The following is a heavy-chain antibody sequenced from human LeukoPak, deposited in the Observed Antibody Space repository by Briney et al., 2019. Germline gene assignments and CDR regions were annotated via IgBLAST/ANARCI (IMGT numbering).Heavy chain of an antibody. CDR1: GGSISSRSYY. J-gene: IGHJ4*02. Sequence: SETLSLTCTVSGGSISSRSYYWGWIRQPPGKGLEWIGSIYNSESTRYNPSLKSRVTISVDTSKNQLSLKVSSVTAADTAVYYCASGEPRYSSRIVVGDNWGQGTLVTVSS. V-gene: IGHV4-39*07. CDR3: ASGEPRYSSRIVVGDN. CDR2: IYNSEST. D-gene: IGHD3-22*01.